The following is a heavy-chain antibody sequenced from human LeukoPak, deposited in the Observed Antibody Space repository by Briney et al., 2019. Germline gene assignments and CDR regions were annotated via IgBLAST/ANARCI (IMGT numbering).Heavy chain of an antibody. J-gene: IGHJ4*02. D-gene: IGHD6-13*01. CDR1: GGSISSYY. V-gene: IGHV4-59*01. Sequence: PSETLSLTCIVSGGSISSYYWSWIRQPPGKGLEWIGYIYYSGSTNYNPSLKSRVTISVDTSKNQFSLKLSSVTAADTAVYYCARGASANIFDYWGQGTLVTVSS. CDR2: IYYSGST. CDR3: ARGASANIFDY.